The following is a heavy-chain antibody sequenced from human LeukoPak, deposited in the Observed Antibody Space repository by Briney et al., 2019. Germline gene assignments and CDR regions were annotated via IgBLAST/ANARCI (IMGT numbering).Heavy chain of an antibody. J-gene: IGHJ4*02. CDR3: AIVGATPDY. CDR1: GFIFSDYY. V-gene: IGHV3-11*04. Sequence: GGSLRLSCAASGFIFSDYYMSWIRQAPAKGLEWVSYISSGGSTIYYADSVKGRFTISRDNAKNSLYLQMNSLRAEDTAVYYCAIVGATPDYWGQGTLVTVSS. CDR2: ISSGGSTI. D-gene: IGHD1-26*01.